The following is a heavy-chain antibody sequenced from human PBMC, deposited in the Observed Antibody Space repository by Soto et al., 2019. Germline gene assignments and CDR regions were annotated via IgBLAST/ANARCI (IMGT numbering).Heavy chain of an antibody. D-gene: IGHD4-17*01. CDR2: ISGSGATT. CDR1: GFTFSSYA. CDR3: ARLTVTTSDDAFDI. J-gene: IGHJ3*02. Sequence: VQLLESGGGLVQPGGSLRLSCAASGFTFSSYAMSWVRQAPGKGLEWVSVISGSGATTYYADSVKGRFTISTDNSKNTLYLQMNSLRAEDTAVYYCARLTVTTSDDAFDIWGQGTMVTVSS. V-gene: IGHV3-23*01.